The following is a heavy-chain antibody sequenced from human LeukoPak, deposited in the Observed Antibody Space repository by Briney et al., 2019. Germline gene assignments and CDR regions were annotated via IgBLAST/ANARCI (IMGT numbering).Heavy chain of an antibody. Sequence: PSETLSLTCTVSGGSISSGGYYCGWSRQHPGKGLEWVEYIYYSGSTYYNPSLKSRVTISVDTSKNQFSLKLSSVTAADTAVYYCARHGYRGWYDYWGQGTPVTVSS. CDR1: GGSISSGGYY. CDR2: IYYSGST. CDR3: ARHGYRGWYDY. D-gene: IGHD6-19*01. J-gene: IGHJ4*02. V-gene: IGHV4-31*03.